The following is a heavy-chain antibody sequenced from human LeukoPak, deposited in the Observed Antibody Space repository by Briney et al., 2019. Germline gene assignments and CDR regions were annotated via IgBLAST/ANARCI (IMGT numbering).Heavy chain of an antibody. CDR2: ISSSGSTI. Sequence: GGSLRLSCAASGFTFSSYEMNWVRQAPGKGLEWVSYISSSGSTIYYADSVKGRFAISRDNAKNSLYLQMNSLRAEDTAVYYCARDLGPYYYDSSGYSFTSWGQGTLVTVSS. CDR3: ARDLGPYYYDSSGYSFTS. V-gene: IGHV3-48*03. D-gene: IGHD3-22*01. CDR1: GFTFSSYE. J-gene: IGHJ5*02.